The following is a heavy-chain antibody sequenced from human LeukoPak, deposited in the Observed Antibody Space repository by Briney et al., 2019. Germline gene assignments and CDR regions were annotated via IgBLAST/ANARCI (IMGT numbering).Heavy chain of an antibody. Sequence: GASVKVSCKASGYTFSGHYMHWVRQAPGQGLEWTGWIKPSSGATNYAQKFRGRVTMTRDTSNRTSCMELSRLRSDDTALYYCASCYYDSSGYYYFDYWGQGTLVTVSS. D-gene: IGHD3-22*01. V-gene: IGHV1-2*02. CDR2: IKPSSGAT. J-gene: IGHJ4*02. CDR1: GYTFSGHY. CDR3: ASCYYDSSGYYYFDY.